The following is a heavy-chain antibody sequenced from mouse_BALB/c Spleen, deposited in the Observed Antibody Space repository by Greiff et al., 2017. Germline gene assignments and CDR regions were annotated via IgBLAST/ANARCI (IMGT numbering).Heavy chain of an antibody. CDR2: ISSGGGST. J-gene: IGHJ4*01. V-gene: IGHV5-12-1*01. CDR3: ARHNGMDY. Sequence: EVQRVESGGGLVKPGGSLKLSCAASGFAFSSYDMSWVRQTPEKRLEWVAYISSGGGSTYYPDTVKGRFTISRDNAKNTLYLQMSSLKSEDTAMYYCARHNGMDYWGQGTSVTVSS. CDR1: GFAFSSYD.